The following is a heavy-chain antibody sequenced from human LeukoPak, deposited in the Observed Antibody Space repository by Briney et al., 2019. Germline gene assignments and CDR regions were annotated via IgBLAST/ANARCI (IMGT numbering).Heavy chain of an antibody. V-gene: IGHV3-48*03. J-gene: IGHJ4*02. CDR2: ISGSGSTM. D-gene: IGHD3-22*01. CDR1: GFTFSSYE. Sequence: PGGSLRLSCAASGFTFSSYEMNWVRQAPGKGLEWVSYISGSGSTMHYADSVKGRFTISRDNAKNSLYLQMNSLRAEDTAVYYCARVRDYYDSSGYYYDLDCWGQGTMVTVSS. CDR3: ARVRDYYDSSGYYYDLDC.